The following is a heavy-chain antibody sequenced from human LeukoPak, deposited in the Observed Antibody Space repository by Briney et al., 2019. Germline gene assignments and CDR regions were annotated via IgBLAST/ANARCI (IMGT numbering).Heavy chain of an antibody. CDR1: GGSISSSSYY. D-gene: IGHD4-23*01. J-gene: IGHJ5*02. Sequence: PSETLSLTCTVSGGSISSSSYYWGWIRQPPGKGLEWIGYINYGGSTNYNPSLKSRVTISVDTSKNQFSLKLSSVTAADTAVYYCARSRWTAPVRLIWFDPWGQGTLVTVSS. CDR2: INYGGST. CDR3: ARSRWTAPVRLIWFDP. V-gene: IGHV4-39*07.